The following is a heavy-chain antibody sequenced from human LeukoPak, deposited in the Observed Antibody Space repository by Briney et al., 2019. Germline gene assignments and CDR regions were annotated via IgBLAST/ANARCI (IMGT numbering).Heavy chain of an antibody. CDR3: ASQGGRYCSSTSCYNGGLDY. CDR2: IWYDGSNK. CDR1: GLTFSSYG. D-gene: IGHD2-2*02. V-gene: IGHV3-33*01. J-gene: IGHJ4*02. Sequence: GRSLRLSCAASGLTFSSYGMHWVRQAPGKGLEWVAVIWYDGSNKYYADSVKGRFTISRDNSKNTLYLQMNSLRAGDTAVYYCASQGGRYCSSTSCYNGGLDYWGQGTLVTVSS.